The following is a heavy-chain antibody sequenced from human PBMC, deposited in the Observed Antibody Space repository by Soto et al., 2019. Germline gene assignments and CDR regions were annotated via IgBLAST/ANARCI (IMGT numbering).Heavy chain of an antibody. CDR2: IYPGDSDT. Sequence: GESLKISCKGSGYSFTRYWIGWVRQMPGQGLEWMGIIYPGDSDTRYSPSFQGQVTISVDKSITTAYLQWSSLKASDTAMYYCARLAVCGGSCYGALGAFDIWGQGTMVTVSS. J-gene: IGHJ3*02. CDR3: ARLAVCGGSCYGALGAFDI. D-gene: IGHD2-15*01. V-gene: IGHV5-51*01. CDR1: GYSFTRYW.